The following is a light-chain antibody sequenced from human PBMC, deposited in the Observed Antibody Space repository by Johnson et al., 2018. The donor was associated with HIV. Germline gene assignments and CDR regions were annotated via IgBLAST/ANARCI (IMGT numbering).Light chain of an antibody. Sequence: QSVLTQPPSVSAAPGQKVTISCSGSNSNIGSNYVSWYQQLPGTAPKLLIYDNNKRPSGIPDRFSGSKSGTSATLGITGLQPGDEADYYCGTWDTSLNSSDYVFGTGTKVTVL. CDR2: DNN. CDR1: NSNIGSNY. CDR3: GTWDTSLNSSDYV. J-gene: IGLJ1*01. V-gene: IGLV1-51*01.